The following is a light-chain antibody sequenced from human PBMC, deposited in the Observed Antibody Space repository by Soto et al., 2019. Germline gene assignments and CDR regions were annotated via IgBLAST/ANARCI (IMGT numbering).Light chain of an antibody. CDR3: HQYGNSPWT. CDR1: QSGFGTY. V-gene: IGKV3-20*01. CDR2: AAS. J-gene: IGKJ1*01. Sequence: EIVLTQSPGTLSLSPGEGATLSCRASQSGFGTYLAWFQQKPGQAPRLLIYAASNRATDIPDRFSGSGSGTDFTLTISRLEPEDFAVYYCHQYGNSPWTLGQGTKVEIK.